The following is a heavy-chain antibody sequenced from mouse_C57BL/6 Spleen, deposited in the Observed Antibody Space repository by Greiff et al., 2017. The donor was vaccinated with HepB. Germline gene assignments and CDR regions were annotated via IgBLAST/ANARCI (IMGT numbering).Heavy chain of an antibody. Sequence: VQLQQSGPELVKPGASVKISCKASGYAFSSSWMNWVKQRPGKGLEWIGRIYPGDGDTNYNGKFKGKATLTADKSSSTAYMQLSSLTSEDSAVYFCARDWDEGGYYFDYWGQGTTLTVSS. V-gene: IGHV1-82*01. CDR2: IYPGDGDT. CDR1: GYAFSSSW. CDR3: ARDWDEGGYYFDY. D-gene: IGHD4-1*01. J-gene: IGHJ2*01.